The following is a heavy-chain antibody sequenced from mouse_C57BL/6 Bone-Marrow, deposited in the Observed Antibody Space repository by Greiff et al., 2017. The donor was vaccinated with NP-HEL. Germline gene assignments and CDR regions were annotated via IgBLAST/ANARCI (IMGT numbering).Heavy chain of an antibody. V-gene: IGHV5-2*01. CDR1: EYEFPSHD. D-gene: IGHD3-1*01. CDR2: INSDGGST. Sequence: EVQLVESGGGLVQPGESLKLSCESNEYEFPSHDMSWVRKTPEKRLELVAAINSDGGSTYYPDTMKRRFTITRDNTKKTLYLEMSSLRSEDTALYYCARHGSGTQFAYWGQGTLVTVSA. CDR3: ARHGSGTQFAY. J-gene: IGHJ3*01.